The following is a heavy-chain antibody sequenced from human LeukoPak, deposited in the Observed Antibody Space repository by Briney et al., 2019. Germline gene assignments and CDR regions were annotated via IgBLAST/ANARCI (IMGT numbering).Heavy chain of an antibody. Sequence: ASVKVSCKASGYTFTSYGISWVRQAPGQGLEWMGWISAYNGNTNYAQKLQGRVTMTTDTFTSTAYMELRSLRSDDTAVYYCARVRGCSSTSCYGLGWFDPWGQGTLVTVSS. V-gene: IGHV1-18*01. CDR3: ARVRGCSSTSCYGLGWFDP. CDR2: ISAYNGNT. D-gene: IGHD2-2*01. CDR1: GYTFTSYG. J-gene: IGHJ5*02.